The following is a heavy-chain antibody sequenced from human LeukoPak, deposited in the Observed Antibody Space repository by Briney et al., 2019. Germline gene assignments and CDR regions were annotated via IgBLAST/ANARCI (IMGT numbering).Heavy chain of an antibody. D-gene: IGHD3-10*01. J-gene: IGHJ4*02. V-gene: IGHV3-23*01. CDR1: GFTFSGFY. Sequence: GGSLRLSCAASGFTFSGFYMNWVRQAPGKGLEWVSAISGSGGSTYYADSVKGRFTISRDNSKNTLYLQMNSLRAEDTAVYYCAKESNYYGSGSYYKDWGQGTLVTVSS. CDR2: ISGSGGST. CDR3: AKESNYYGSGSYYKD.